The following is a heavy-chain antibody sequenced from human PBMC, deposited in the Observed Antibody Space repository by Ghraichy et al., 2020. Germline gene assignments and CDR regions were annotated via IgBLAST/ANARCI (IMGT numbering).Heavy chain of an antibody. D-gene: IGHD6-13*01. Sequence: SETLSLNCTVSGGSISNYYWSWIRQPPGKGLEWIGYIYYSGSTNYNPSLKSRVTISVDTSKNQFSLKLSSVTAADTAVYYCSRAPSGGTAAGARYYYYLDVWGKGNTVTVSS. V-gene: IGHV4-59*01. CDR2: IYYSGST. J-gene: IGHJ6*03. CDR1: GGSISNYY. CDR3: SRAPSGGTAAGARYYYYLDV.